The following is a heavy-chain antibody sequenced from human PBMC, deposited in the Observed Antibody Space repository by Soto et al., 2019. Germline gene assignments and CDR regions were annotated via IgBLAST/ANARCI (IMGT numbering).Heavy chain of an antibody. Sequence: ASVKVSCKASGYTFTNYAVHWVRQAPGQRLEWMGWTNAGNGNTRYSQKFQGRVTITRDTSARTAYMELSSLRSEDTAVYYCARGDLEEVPIVWLYFYMDVWGKGTTVTVSS. J-gene: IGHJ6*03. CDR3: ARGDLEEVPIVWLYFYMDV. CDR2: TNAGNGNT. V-gene: IGHV1-3*01. D-gene: IGHD3-9*01. CDR1: GYTFTNYA.